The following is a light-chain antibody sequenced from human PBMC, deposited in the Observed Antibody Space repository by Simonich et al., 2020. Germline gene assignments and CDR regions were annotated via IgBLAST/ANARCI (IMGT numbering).Light chain of an antibody. V-gene: IGLV1-47*01. CDR3: AAWDDSLSGWV. CDR1: SSNIGSNY. Sequence: QSVLTQPPSASGTPGQRVTISCSGSSSNIGSNYVYWYQQLPGTAPKLLIYENNQRPAGVPDRFSGYKSGTSASLAISGLRSEDEADYYCAAWDDSLSGWVFGGGTKLTVL. CDR2: ENN. J-gene: IGLJ3*02.